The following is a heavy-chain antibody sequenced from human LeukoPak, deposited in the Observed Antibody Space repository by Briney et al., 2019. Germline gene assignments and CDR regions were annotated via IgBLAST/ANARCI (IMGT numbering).Heavy chain of an antibody. CDR1: GYSFTSNY. CDR2: IYPRDGST. D-gene: IGHD3-16*01. CDR3: AKEGWGSACFSDAFDI. J-gene: IGHJ3*02. Sequence: ASVKVSCKASGYSFTSNYIHRVRQAPGQGLEWMGMIYPRDGSTSYAQKFQGRVTVTRDTSTSTVHMELSGLRSEDTAVYYCAKEGWGSACFSDAFDIWGQGTMVTVSS. V-gene: IGHV1-46*01.